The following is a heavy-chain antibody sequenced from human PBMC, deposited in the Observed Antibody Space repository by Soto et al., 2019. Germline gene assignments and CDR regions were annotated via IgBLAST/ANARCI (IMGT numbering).Heavy chain of an antibody. CDR3: VRDDCHDGALFDS. J-gene: IGHJ5*01. D-gene: IGHD2-21*02. Sequence: QVQLVQSGGGVVQPGRSLGLSCVASGFTFSRFAMHWVRQVPAKGLEWVALVSANGDIAYADSVRGRFTIARDNSDNTLIRQMNRRRNEDTAVYYCVRDDCHDGALFDSCGQGTLVTVSS. CDR2: VSANGDIA. V-gene: IGHV3-30-3*01. CDR1: GFTFSRFA.